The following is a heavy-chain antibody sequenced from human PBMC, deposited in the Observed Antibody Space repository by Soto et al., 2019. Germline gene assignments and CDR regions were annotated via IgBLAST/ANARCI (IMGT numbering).Heavy chain of an antibody. Sequence: GGSLRLSCAASGLTFSEYSMAWVRQAPGKGPEWVSYISGSSGVIYYVDSVKGRFTVSRDNAKNSLFLQMNSLRQEDTAVYYCARQEVRGIIRWFDPWGQGTRVTVSS. CDR1: GLTFSEYS. V-gene: IGHV3-48*02. CDR2: ISGSSGVI. D-gene: IGHD3-10*01. CDR3: ARQEVRGIIRWFDP. J-gene: IGHJ5*02.